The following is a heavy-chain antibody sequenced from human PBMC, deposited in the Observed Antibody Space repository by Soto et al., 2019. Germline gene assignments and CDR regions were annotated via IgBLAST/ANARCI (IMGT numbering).Heavy chain of an antibody. CDR1: GFILSSYE. Sequence: GGSLRLSCTASGFILSSYEMNWVRQAPGKGLEWVSYIDSGASTLYYADSVKGRFTISRDNAKNSLYLQMNNLRAEDTAVYYCAYLPISLFITYYYSYGMLVCCQTTTATVSS. D-gene: IGHD3-10*01. CDR3: AYLPISLFITYYYSYGMLV. CDR2: IDSGASTL. V-gene: IGHV3-48*03. J-gene: IGHJ6*02.